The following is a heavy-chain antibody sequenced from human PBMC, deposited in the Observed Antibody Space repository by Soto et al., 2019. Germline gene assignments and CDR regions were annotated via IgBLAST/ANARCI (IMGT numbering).Heavy chain of an antibody. D-gene: IGHD3-22*01. CDR3: ARDYYGSSGYYSLAFDI. Sequence: GASVKVSCKASGGTFSSYAISWVRQAPGQGLEWMGGIIPIFGTANYAQKFQGRVTITADKSTSTAYMELSSLRSEDTAVYYCARDYYGSSGYYSLAFDIWGEGTMLTVS. J-gene: IGHJ3*02. CDR1: GGTFSSYA. CDR2: IIPIFGTA. V-gene: IGHV1-69*06.